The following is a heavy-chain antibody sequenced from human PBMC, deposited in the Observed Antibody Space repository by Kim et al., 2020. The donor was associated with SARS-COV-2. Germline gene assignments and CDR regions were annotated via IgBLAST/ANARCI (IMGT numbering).Heavy chain of an antibody. CDR2: I. CDR3: ASHIAVIGMDV. Sequence: ISYADSVKGLFTISRGNAKNSLYLQMNSLRAEDTAVYYCASHIAVIGMDVWGQGTTVTVSS. V-gene: IGHV3-21*01. D-gene: IGHD6-19*01. J-gene: IGHJ6*02.